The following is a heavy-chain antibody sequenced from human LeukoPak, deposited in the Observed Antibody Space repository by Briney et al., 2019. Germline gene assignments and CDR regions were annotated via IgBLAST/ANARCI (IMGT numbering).Heavy chain of an antibody. CDR1: GDSVSSNSAS. Sequence: SQTLSLTCDISGDSVSSNSASWHWIRQSPSRGLEWLGRTYYRSKWFNDYAVSGKSRITINPDTSKNQFSLQLNSVTPEDTAVYYCARDMTDCSGDTCYVYDAYDIWGQGTMVTVSS. V-gene: IGHV6-1*01. D-gene: IGHD2-15*01. CDR2: TYYRSKWFN. CDR3: ARDMTDCSGDTCYVYDAYDI. J-gene: IGHJ3*02.